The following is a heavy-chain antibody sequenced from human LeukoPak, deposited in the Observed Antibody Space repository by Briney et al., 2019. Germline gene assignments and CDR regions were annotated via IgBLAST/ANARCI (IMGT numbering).Heavy chain of an antibody. CDR1: GFTFSSYS. CDR2: ISSSYI. Sequence: GGSLRLSCAASGFTFSSYSMNWVRQAPGKGLEWVSSISSSYIYYADSVKGRFTISRDNAKNSLYLQMNSLRAEDTAVYYCARSLMVRGVMSGMDVWGQGTTVTVSS. J-gene: IGHJ6*02. V-gene: IGHV3-21*01. CDR3: ARSLMVRGVMSGMDV. D-gene: IGHD3-10*01.